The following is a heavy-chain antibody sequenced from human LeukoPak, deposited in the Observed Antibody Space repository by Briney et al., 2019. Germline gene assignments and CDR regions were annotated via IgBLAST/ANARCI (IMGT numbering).Heavy chain of an antibody. D-gene: IGHD1-26*01. CDR2: ISDDGRST. Sequence: GGSLRLSCAASGFPFSSYWMHWVRQAPGEGLVWVSCISDDGRSTSYADSVKGRFTISRDNAKNTLSLQMNSLRAEDTAMYYCIKDGGGSYSTTYDYWGQGALVTVSS. CDR1: GFPFSSYW. J-gene: IGHJ4*02. CDR3: IKDGGGSYSTTYDY. V-gene: IGHV3-74*01.